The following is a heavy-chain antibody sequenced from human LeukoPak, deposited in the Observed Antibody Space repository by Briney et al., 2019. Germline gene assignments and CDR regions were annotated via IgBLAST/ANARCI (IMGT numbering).Heavy chain of an antibody. J-gene: IGHJ4*02. CDR3: ARFPSDCGGDCYKYYFDY. D-gene: IGHD2-21*02. Sequence: SETLSLTCTVSGGSISIYYWSWIRQPPGKGLEWIGYIYYSGSTNYNPSLKSRVTISVDTSKNQFSLKLSSVTAADTAVYYCARFPSDCGGDCYKYYFDYWGQGTLVTVSS. CDR1: GGSISIYY. V-gene: IGHV4-59*08. CDR2: IYYSGST.